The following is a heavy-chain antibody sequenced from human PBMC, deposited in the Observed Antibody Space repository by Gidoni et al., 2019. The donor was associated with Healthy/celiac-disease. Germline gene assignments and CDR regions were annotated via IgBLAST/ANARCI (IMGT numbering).Heavy chain of an antibody. D-gene: IGHD1-26*01. CDR1: GFTFSSYA. CDR3: ANDRSRVGTSDY. J-gene: IGHJ4*02. Sequence: EVQLLQSGGGLVQPGGSLRLSCAASGFTFSSYAMSWVRQAPGKGLEWVSAISGSGGSTYYEDSVKGRFTISRDNSKNTLYLQMNSLRAEETAVYYCANDRSRVGTSDYWGQGTLVTVSS. V-gene: IGHV3-23*01. CDR2: ISGSGGST.